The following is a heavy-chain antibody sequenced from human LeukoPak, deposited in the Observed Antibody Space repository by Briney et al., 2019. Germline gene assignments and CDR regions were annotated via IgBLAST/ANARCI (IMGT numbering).Heavy chain of an antibody. Sequence: GGSLRLSCAASGFTFRSHGMHWVRQAPGKGLEWVSSISSSSSYIYYADSVKGRFTISRDNAKNSLYLQMNSLRAEDTAVYYCARGPDIVVVVAATFWFDPWGQGTLVTVSS. V-gene: IGHV3-21*01. CDR2: ISSSSSYI. J-gene: IGHJ5*02. CDR3: ARGPDIVVVVAATFWFDP. D-gene: IGHD2-15*01. CDR1: GFTFRSHG.